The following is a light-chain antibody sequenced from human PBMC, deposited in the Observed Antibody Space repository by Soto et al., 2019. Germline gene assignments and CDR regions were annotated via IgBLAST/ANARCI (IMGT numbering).Light chain of an antibody. CDR3: QQRSNWPPT. CDR2: DAS. CDR1: QSISSY. Sequence: EIVLTQSQATLSLSPGERATLSCRASQSISSYLAWYQQKSGQAPRLLIYDASNRATDIPARFTGSGSGTDFTLTISSLEPEDFAVYYCQQRSNWPPTFGQGTKLEI. J-gene: IGKJ2*01. V-gene: IGKV3-11*01.